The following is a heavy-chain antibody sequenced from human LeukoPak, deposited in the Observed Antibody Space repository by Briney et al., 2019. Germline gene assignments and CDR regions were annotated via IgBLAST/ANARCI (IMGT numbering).Heavy chain of an antibody. V-gene: IGHV3-7*03. CDR1: GFTFSSYW. D-gene: IGHD1-26*01. CDR2: IKQDGSEK. Sequence: GGSLRLSCAASGFTFSSYWMSRVRQAPGKGLEWVANIKQDGSEKYYVDSVKGRFTISRDNAKNSLYLQMNSLRADDTALYYCAKDKDSGSFYYFDYWGQGALVTVSS. J-gene: IGHJ4*02. CDR3: AKDKDSGSFYYFDY.